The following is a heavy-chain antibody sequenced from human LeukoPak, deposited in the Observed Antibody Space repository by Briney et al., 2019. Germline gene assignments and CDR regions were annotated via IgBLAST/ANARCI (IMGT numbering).Heavy chain of an antibody. Sequence: SETLSLTCTVSGGSISSYYWSWIRQPPGKGLEWIGYIYYSGSTYYNPSLKSRVTISVDTSKNQVSLNLSSLTAADRAVYYCARHTRELLGDFDYWGQGTLVTVSS. V-gene: IGHV4-59*08. CDR1: GGSISSYY. J-gene: IGHJ4*02. CDR2: IYYSGST. D-gene: IGHD1-26*01. CDR3: ARHTRELLGDFDY.